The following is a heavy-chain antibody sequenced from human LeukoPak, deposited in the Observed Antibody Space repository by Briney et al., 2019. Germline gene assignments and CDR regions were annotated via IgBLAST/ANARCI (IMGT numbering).Heavy chain of an antibody. D-gene: IGHD3-10*01. CDR3: ARSYGSGSPFDY. CDR1: GGSFSGYY. CDR2: INHSGGT. J-gene: IGHJ4*02. Sequence: SETLSLTCAVYGGSFSGYYWSWIRQPPGKGLEWIGEINHSGGTKYNPSLKSRVTISVDTSKNQFSLKLSSVTAADTAVYYCARSYGSGSPFDYWGQGTLVTVSS. V-gene: IGHV4-34*01.